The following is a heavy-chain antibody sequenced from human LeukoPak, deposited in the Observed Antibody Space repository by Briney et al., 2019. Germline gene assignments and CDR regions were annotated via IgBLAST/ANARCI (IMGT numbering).Heavy chain of an antibody. CDR3: AREKSDYDILTGYYSLDY. D-gene: IGHD3-9*01. J-gene: IGHJ4*02. CDR2: TYYRSKWYN. V-gene: IGHV6-1*01. Sequence: SQTLSLTCAISGDSVSSNSAAWNWIRQSPSRGLEWLGRTYYRSKWYNDYAVSVKSRITINPDTSKNQFSLQLNSVTPEDTAVYYCAREKSDYDILTGYYSLDYWGQGTLVTVSS. CDR1: GDSVSSNSAA.